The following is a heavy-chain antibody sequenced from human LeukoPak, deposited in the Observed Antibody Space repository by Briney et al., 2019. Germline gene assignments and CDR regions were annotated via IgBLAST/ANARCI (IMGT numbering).Heavy chain of an antibody. D-gene: IGHD2-15*01. Sequence: GGSLRLSCAASGFTFSSYAMNWVRQAPGKGLEWVSGTGSTGVSTFYADSVKGRFTISRDNSENTLYLQMNSLRAEDTAIYFCAKKVLTAVGATWFDPWGQGTLVTVSS. CDR2: TGSTGVST. V-gene: IGHV3-23*01. CDR1: GFTFSSYA. CDR3: AKKVLTAVGATWFDP. J-gene: IGHJ5*02.